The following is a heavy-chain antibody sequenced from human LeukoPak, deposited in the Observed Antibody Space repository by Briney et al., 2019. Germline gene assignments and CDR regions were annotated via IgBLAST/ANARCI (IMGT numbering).Heavy chain of an antibody. Sequence: QAGGSLRLSCAASEFTFSGYWMNWVRQAPGKGLEWVANINLDESAKRYVNSVKGRFTISRDNAKNSLYLQMNSLRAEDTAVYYCAKYGGNSGMAFDIWGQGTVVTVSS. CDR1: EFTFSGYW. D-gene: IGHD4-23*01. CDR2: INLDESAK. V-gene: IGHV3-7*01. J-gene: IGHJ3*02. CDR3: AKYGGNSGMAFDI.